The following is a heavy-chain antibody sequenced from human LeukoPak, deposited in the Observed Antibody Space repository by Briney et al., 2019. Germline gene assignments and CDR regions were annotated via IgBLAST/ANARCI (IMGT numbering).Heavy chain of an antibody. D-gene: IGHD4-17*01. CDR1: GFTFSSYS. V-gene: IGHV3-48*01. CDR3: ASPASGYGDYVAAFDI. Sequence: PGGSLRLSCAASGFTFSSYSMNWVRQAPGKGLEWVSYISSSSSTIYYADSVKGRFTISRDNAKNSLYLQMNSLRAEDTAVYYCASPASGYGDYVAAFDIWGQGTMVTVSS. J-gene: IGHJ3*02. CDR2: ISSSSSTI.